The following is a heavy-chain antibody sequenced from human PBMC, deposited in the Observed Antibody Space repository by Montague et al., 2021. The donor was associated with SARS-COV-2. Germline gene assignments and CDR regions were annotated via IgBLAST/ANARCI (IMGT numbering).Heavy chain of an antibody. J-gene: IGHJ4*02. CDR1: GFTFSTYW. CDR3: ARDEGSHSIYYYDSSGYYVY. Sequence: SLRLSCAASGFTFSTYWMSWVRQAPGKGLEWVADMKQDGSEKHYVDSVKGRFTISRDNAKSLLYLEMNSLRAEDTAVYYCARDEGSHSIYYYDSSGYYVYWGQGAPVTVSS. V-gene: IGHV3-7*03. CDR2: MKQDGSEK. D-gene: IGHD3-22*01.